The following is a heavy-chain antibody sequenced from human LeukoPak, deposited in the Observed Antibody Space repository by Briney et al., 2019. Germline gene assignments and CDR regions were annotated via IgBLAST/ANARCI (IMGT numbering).Heavy chain of an antibody. J-gene: IGHJ4*02. CDR3: ARDLAAAGYFDY. D-gene: IGHD6-13*01. CDR2: IHYSGST. CDR1: GFTFSSYA. Sequence: GSLRLSCAASGFTFSSYAMSWVRRAPGKGLEWIGSIHYSGSTYYNSSLKSRVTMSVDTSKNQFSLKLSSVTAADTAVYYCARDLAAAGYFDYWGQGTLVTVSS. V-gene: IGHV4-39*07.